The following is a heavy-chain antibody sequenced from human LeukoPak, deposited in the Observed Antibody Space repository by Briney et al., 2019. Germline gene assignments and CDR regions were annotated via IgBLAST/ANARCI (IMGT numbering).Heavy chain of an antibody. CDR2: IYHSGRT. D-gene: IGHD3-10*01. Sequence: PSETLSLTCTVSGYSISSGYYWGWIRQPPGKGLEWIGSIYHSGRTFYNPSLKSRVTISVDTSKNQFSLKLSSVTAADTAVYYCARHGVRAYPKIHNWFDPWGQGTLVTVSS. CDR1: GYSISSGYY. CDR3: ARHGVRAYPKIHNWFDP. J-gene: IGHJ5*02. V-gene: IGHV4-38-2*02.